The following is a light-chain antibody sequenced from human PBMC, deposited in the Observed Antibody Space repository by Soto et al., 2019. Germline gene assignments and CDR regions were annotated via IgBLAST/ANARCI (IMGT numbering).Light chain of an antibody. CDR2: AAS. V-gene: IGKV1-39*01. CDR1: QSISSY. CDR3: QQSYSTPIT. Sequence: DIQMTQYPSSLSSFLGYIFTITCRASQSISSYLNWYQQKPGEAPKLLIYAASSLQSGVPSRLTGSGSGTDFTLTISSLQPEDFATYYCQQSYSTPITFGQGTRLEIK. J-gene: IGKJ5*01.